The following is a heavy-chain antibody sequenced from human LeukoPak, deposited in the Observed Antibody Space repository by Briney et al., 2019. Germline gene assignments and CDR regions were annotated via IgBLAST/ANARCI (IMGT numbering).Heavy chain of an antibody. CDR1: GGSISSGSYY. Sequence: PSETLSLTCTVSGGSISSGSYYWSWIRQPAGKGLEWIGRIYTSGSTNYNPSLKSRVTISVDTSKNQFSLKLSSVTAADTAVYYCARASRWYYDSTGYDWFDPWGQGTLVTVSS. D-gene: IGHD3-22*01. CDR2: IYTSGST. J-gene: IGHJ5*02. V-gene: IGHV4-61*02. CDR3: ARASRWYYDSTGYDWFDP.